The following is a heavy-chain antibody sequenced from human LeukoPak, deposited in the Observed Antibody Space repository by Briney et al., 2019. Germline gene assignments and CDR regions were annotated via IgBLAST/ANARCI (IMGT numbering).Heavy chain of an antibody. CDR2: ISPDSVEK. CDR3: ARGGDSSGYSIDP. Sequence: ASVKVSCKASGYTFSDYYMHWVRQAPAQGLEWMGWISPDSVEKNYAQKFQGRVTMTRDTSISTAYMELSRLRSDDTAVYYCARGGDSSGYSIDPWGQGTLVTVSS. J-gene: IGHJ5*02. CDR1: GYTFSDYY. V-gene: IGHV1-2*02. D-gene: IGHD3-22*01.